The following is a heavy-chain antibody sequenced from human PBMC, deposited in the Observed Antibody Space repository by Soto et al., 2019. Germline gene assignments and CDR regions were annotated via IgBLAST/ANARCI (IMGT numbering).Heavy chain of an antibody. CDR2: INPSGGST. CDR3: AMTNGMSFDWLLLSWFDP. J-gene: IGHJ5*02. D-gene: IGHD3-9*01. CDR1: GYTFTSYY. Sequence: ASVKVSCKASGYTFTSYYMHWVRQAPGQGLEWMGIINPSGGSTSYAQKFQGRVTMTRDTSTSTVYIELSSLRSDDTAVYYCAMTNGMSFDWLLLSWFDPCGQGTLVTVSS. V-gene: IGHV1-46*01.